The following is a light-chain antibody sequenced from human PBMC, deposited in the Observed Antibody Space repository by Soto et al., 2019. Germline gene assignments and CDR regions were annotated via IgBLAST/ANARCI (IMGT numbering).Light chain of an antibody. CDR3: QQYGSSPPYT. CDR1: QSVSSSY. V-gene: IGKV3-20*01. CDR2: GAS. Sequence: EIVLTQSPGTLSLSPGERATLSCRASQSVSSSYLAWYQQKPGQAPRLLIYGASSRATGIPDRFSGSGSGTDCTLTISRLEPEEFAVYYYQQYGSSPPYTFGPGTKVDIK. J-gene: IGKJ3*01.